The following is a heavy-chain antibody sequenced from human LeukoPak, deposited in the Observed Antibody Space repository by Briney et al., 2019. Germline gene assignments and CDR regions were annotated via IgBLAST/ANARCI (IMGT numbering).Heavy chain of an antibody. CDR2: IYYSGST. J-gene: IGHJ2*01. CDR1: GGSISSYY. CDR3: ARRSSPYWCFDL. Sequence: SETLSLTCTVSGGSISSYYWGWIRQPPGKGLEWIGSIYYSGSTYYNPSLKSRVTISVDTSKNQFSLKLSSVTAADTAVYYCARRSSPYWCFDLWGRGTLVTVSS. D-gene: IGHD2-2*01. V-gene: IGHV4-39*01.